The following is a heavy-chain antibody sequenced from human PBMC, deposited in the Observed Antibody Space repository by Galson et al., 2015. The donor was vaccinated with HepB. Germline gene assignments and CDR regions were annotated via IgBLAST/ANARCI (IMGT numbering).Heavy chain of an antibody. J-gene: IGHJ3*01. V-gene: IGHV4-59*01. CDR3: ARSGQYAYATRDAFDL. CDR1: GGSITGYY. CDR2: ISSSGNT. D-gene: IGHD3-16*01. Sequence: TLSLTCIVSGGSITGYYWNWIRQAPGKGLEWMGYISSSGNTHYNPSLKSRVGISIDRSKNQFSLKVTSVTAADTAIYYCARSGQYAYATRDAFDLWGQGAVVSVSS.